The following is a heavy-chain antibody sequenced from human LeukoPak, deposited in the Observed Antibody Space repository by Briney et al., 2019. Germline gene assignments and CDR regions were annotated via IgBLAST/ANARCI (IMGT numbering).Heavy chain of an antibody. CDR1: GGSVNNDNYY. Sequence: SETLSLTCTVSGGSVNNDNYYWSWIRQPPGKGLEWIGYIYYSGSTYYNPSLKSRVTISVDTSKNQFSLKLSSVTAADTAVYYCARAPVLRWGQGTLVTVSS. J-gene: IGHJ4*02. V-gene: IGHV4-30-4*01. D-gene: IGHD4-17*01. CDR3: ARAPVLR. CDR2: IYYSGST.